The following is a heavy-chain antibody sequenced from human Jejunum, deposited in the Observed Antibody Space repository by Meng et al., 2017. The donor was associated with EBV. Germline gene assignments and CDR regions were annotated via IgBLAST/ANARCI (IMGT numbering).Heavy chain of an antibody. J-gene: IGHJ4*02. V-gene: IGHV1-2*06. CDR2: ITPDGGAT. CDR3: ARVNDKTNFDF. Sequence: VQLVQSGAEVKKPGASVKVSCQTSGYNFIDYKIHWVRQAPGRGLEWMGRITPDGGATTYAQNFRGDFLMTRDMSTTTAYLELFSLNSDDTAVYFCARVNDKTNFDFCGQGTLVTVSS. CDR1: GYNFIDYK.